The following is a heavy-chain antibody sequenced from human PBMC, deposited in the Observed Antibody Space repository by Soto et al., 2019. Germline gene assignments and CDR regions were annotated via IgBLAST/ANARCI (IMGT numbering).Heavy chain of an antibody. V-gene: IGHV3-48*01. CDR3: ARDGLLWFGELYGWFDP. D-gene: IGHD3-10*01. CDR1: GFTFSSYS. Sequence: EVQLLESGGGLVQPGGSLRLSCAASGFTFSSYSMNWVRQAPGKGLEWVSYISSSSSTIYYADSVKGRFTISRDNAKNSLYLQMNSLRAEDTAVYYCARDGLLWFGELYGWFDPWGQGTLVTVSS. CDR2: ISSSSSTI. J-gene: IGHJ5*02.